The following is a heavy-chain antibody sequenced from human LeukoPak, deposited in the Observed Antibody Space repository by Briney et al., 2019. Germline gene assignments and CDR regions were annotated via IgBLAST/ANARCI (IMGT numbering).Heavy chain of an antibody. J-gene: IGHJ4*02. CDR3: VKRAYCGGDYYPDY. Sequence: AGSLRLSSAAYGFTFTTFAMSWVRHTPGKGLQWVTPIHNNGAGPYYADSVRGRFTISKDHSSNTLYLQLNLLRVEDTAVYYCVKRAYCGGDYYPDYWGQGTLVTVSS. V-gene: IGHV3-23*05. CDR2: IHNNGAGP. D-gene: IGHD2-21*02. CDR1: GFTFTTFA.